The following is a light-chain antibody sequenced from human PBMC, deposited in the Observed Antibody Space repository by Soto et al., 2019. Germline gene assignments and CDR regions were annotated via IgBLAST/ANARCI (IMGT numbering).Light chain of an antibody. CDR3: QQRSNWPVT. V-gene: IGKV3-11*01. Sequence: EIVLTQSPGTLSLSPGERATLSCRASQSVSSYLAWYQQKPGQAPRLLIYDASTRATGISARFSGSGSGTDFTLTISSLEPEDCGMYYCQQRSNWPVTFGQGTKVEVK. J-gene: IGKJ1*01. CDR2: DAS. CDR1: QSVSSY.